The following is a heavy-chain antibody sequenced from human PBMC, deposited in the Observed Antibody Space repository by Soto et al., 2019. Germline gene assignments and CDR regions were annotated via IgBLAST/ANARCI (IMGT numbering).Heavy chain of an antibody. CDR2: IKQDGSEK. CDR3: ARYPRYSGSYYYYYGMDV. CDR1: GFTFSSYW. D-gene: IGHD1-26*01. J-gene: IGHJ6*02. V-gene: IGHV3-7*01. Sequence: WGSLRLSCAASGFTFSSYWMSWVRQAPGKGLEWVANIKQDGSEKYYVDSVKGRFTISRDNAKNSLYLQMNSLRAEDSSVYYCARYPRYSGSYYYYYGMDVWGQGTTVTVSS.